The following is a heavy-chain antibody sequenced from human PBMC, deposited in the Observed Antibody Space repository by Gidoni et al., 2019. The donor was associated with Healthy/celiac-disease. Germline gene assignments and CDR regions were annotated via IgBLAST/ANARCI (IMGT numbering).Heavy chain of an antibody. V-gene: IGHV3-7*01. J-gene: IGHJ4*02. D-gene: IGHD5-18*01. CDR2: IKQDGSEK. CDR1: GFTFSSYW. Sequence: EVQLVESGGGWVKHGGSLRLSCAASGFTFSSYWKSWVRQAPGKGLEWVANIKQDGSEKYYVDSVNGRFTISIDNAKNSLYLQMNSLRAEDTAVYYCARGYGDFDYWGQGTLVTVSS. CDR3: ARGYGDFDY.